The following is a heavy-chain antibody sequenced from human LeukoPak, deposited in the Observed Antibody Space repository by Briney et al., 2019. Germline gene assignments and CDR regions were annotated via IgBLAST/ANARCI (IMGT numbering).Heavy chain of an antibody. Sequence: GGSLRLSCADSGFTFSSYWMHWVRQAPGKGLVWVSRINSDGSSTSYADSVKGRFTISRDNAKNTLYLQMNSQRAEDTAVYYCARSGVAAVIHYWGQGALVTVSS. J-gene: IGHJ4*02. V-gene: IGHV3-74*01. CDR2: INSDGSST. CDR1: GFTFSSYW. CDR3: ARSGVAAVIHY. D-gene: IGHD6-13*01.